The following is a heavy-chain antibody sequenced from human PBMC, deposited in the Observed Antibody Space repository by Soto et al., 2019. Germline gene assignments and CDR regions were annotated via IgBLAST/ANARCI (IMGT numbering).Heavy chain of an antibody. V-gene: IGHV4-30-4*01. CDR1: GGSINSGDYY. CDR3: ARGREDCTNGVCYTYGMDV. D-gene: IGHD2-8*01. Sequence: SETLSLTCTVSGGSINSGDYYWTWLRQPPGKGLEWIGYIYYSGSTYYNPSLESRVTISVDTSKNQFSLKLSSVTAAETAVYYCARGREDCTNGVCYTYGMDVWGQGTTVTVSS. CDR2: IYYSGST. J-gene: IGHJ6*02.